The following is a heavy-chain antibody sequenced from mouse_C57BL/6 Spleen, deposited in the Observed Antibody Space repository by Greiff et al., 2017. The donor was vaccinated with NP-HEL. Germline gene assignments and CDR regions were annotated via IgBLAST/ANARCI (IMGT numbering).Heavy chain of an antibody. CDR1: GYSITSGYY. D-gene: IGHD1-1*01. V-gene: IGHV3-6*01. J-gene: IGHJ2*01. CDR3: ARYYYDGSSFDY. CDR2: ISYDGSN. Sequence: ESGPGLVKPSQSLSLTCSVTGYSITSGYYWNWIRQFPGNKLEWLGYISYDGSNNYNPSLKNRISITRDTSKNQFFLKLNSVTTEDTATYYCARYYYDGSSFDYWGQGTTLTVSS.